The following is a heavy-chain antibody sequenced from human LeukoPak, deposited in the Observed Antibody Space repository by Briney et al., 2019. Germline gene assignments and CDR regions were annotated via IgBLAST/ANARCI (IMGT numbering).Heavy chain of an antibody. CDR1: GGSISSYY. Sequence: SETLSLTCTVSGGSISSYYWSWIRQPPGKGLEWIGYIYYSGSTNYNPSLKSRVTISVDTYKNQFSLKLSSVTAADTAVYYCARAAAGLGEPRFDPWGQGTLVTVSS. D-gene: IGHD6-13*01. CDR3: ARAAAGLGEPRFDP. CDR2: IYYSGST. V-gene: IGHV4-59*01. J-gene: IGHJ5*02.